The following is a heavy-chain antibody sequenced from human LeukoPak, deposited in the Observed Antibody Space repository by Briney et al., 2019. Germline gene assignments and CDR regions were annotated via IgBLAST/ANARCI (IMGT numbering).Heavy chain of an antibody. V-gene: IGHV3-21*04. J-gene: IGHJ4*02. CDR1: GFTFSSYS. Sequence: PGGSLRLSCAASGFTFSSYSMNWVRQAPGKGLEWVSSISSSSSYIYYADSAKGRFTISRDNAKNSLYLQMNSLKIEDTAVYYCAKAHPRSRFDSWGQGTLVTVSS. CDR2: ISSSSSYI. D-gene: IGHD2-15*01. CDR3: AKAHPRSRFDS.